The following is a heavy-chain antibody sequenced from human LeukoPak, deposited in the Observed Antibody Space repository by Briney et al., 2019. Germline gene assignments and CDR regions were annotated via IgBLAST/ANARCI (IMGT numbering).Heavy chain of an antibody. CDR3: ASPPQDSSGNWGWYFDF. CDR2: ISRTGST. D-gene: IGHD3-22*01. Sequence: SETLSLTCTVSGGFISSSPYYWGWIRQPPGKGLEWIGSISRTGSTFYDPSLRSRVTISVDTSKNQFSLKLRFVTAADTAVYYCASPPQDSSGNWGWYFDFWGRGTLVTVSS. CDR1: GGFISSSPYY. V-gene: IGHV4-39*01. J-gene: IGHJ2*01.